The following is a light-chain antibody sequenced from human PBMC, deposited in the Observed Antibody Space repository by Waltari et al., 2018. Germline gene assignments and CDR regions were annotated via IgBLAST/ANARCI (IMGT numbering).Light chain of an antibody. V-gene: IGKV1-39*01. J-gene: IGKJ4*01. CDR3: QQSYSAPHT. CDR2: AAS. Sequence: DIQMTLSPSSLSASAGARVTITCRASQSIATYLNWYQQKPGKAPILLIYAASSLQFGVPSRFSGSGSGTDFTLAISSLQPEDFATYFCQQSYSAPHTFGGGTQVDIK. CDR1: QSIATY.